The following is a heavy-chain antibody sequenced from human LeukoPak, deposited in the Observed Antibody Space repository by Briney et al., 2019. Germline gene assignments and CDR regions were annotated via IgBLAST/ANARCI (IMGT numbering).Heavy chain of an antibody. Sequence: SETLSLTCAVYGGSLSGYYWSWIRQPPGKGLEWIGEINHSGSTNYNPSLKSRVTISVDTSKSQFSLKLSSVTAADTAVYYCARVGYYYGSGTDYWGQGTLVTVSS. CDR2: INHSGST. CDR1: GGSLSGYY. J-gene: IGHJ4*02. V-gene: IGHV4-34*01. CDR3: ARVGYYYGSGTDY. D-gene: IGHD3-10*01.